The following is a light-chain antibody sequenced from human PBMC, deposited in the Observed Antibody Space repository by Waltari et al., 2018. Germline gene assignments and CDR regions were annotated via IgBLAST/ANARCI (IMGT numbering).Light chain of an antibody. J-gene: IGKJ1*01. CDR3: QNHERLPAT. CDR1: QSIGRY. Sequence: EVVLTQPPGTLSLSPGETATLSCRASQSIGRYLVWYQQKSGQAPRLLIYGAYTRATGIPDRFSGSGSGTDFSLTISRVETEDVAVYYCQNHERLPATFGQGTKVEIK. V-gene: IGKV3-20*01. CDR2: GAY.